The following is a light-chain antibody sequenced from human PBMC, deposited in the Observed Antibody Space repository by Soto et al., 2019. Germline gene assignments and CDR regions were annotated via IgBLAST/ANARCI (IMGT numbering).Light chain of an antibody. J-gene: IGKJ4*01. V-gene: IGKV3-20*01. CDR1: QSVSSSY. CDR2: GAS. CDR3: QQFSSYPLT. Sequence: IVLTQSPGTLSLSPGERATLSCRASQSVSSSYLAWYQQKPGQAPRLLIYGASSRATGIPDRFSGGGSGTDFTLTISRLEPEDFAVYYCQQFSSYPLTFGGGTKV.